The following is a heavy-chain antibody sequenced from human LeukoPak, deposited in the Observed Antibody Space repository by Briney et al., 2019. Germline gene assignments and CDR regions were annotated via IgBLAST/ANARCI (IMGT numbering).Heavy chain of an antibody. CDR3: ARDGGHFDWLLENDY. J-gene: IGHJ4*02. CDR1: GYSISSGYY. D-gene: IGHD3-9*01. V-gene: IGHV4-38-2*02. Sequence: SETLSLTCTVSGYSISSGYYWGWIRQPPGKGLEWIGSIYHSGSTYYNPSLKSRVTISVDTSKNQFSLKLSSVTAADTAVYYCARDGGHFDWLLENDYWGQGTLVTVSS. CDR2: IYHSGST.